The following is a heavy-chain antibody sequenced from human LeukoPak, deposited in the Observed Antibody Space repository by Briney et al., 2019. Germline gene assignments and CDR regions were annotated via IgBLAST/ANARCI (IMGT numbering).Heavy chain of an antibody. D-gene: IGHD6-13*01. V-gene: IGHV3-11*01. CDR3: ARSLSSSWFSTLYSGYYGMDV. J-gene: IGHJ6*02. Sequence: GGSLRLTCAASGVTFSDYDMSWIRQAPGKGLEWVSYISSSGSTIYYADSVKGRFTISRDNAKNSLYQQMNSLRAEDTAVYYCARSLSSSWFSTLYSGYYGMDVWGQGTTVTVSS. CDR1: GVTFSDYD. CDR2: ISSSGSTI.